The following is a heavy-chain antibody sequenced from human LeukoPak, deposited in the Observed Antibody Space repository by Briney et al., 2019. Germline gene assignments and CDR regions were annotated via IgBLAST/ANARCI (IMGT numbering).Heavy chain of an antibody. J-gene: IGHJ6*03. CDR1: GFTFRTYG. CDR3: AKGGDFEFYTFYYYMDM. Sequence: PGGSLRLSCAASGFTFRTYGMHWVRQAPGKGLEGVAFISYDGRNKYYADSVGGRLSISRDNSKNTLHLQMNSLRLDDTAVYYCAKGGDFEFYTFYYYMDMWGKGTTVTVSS. D-gene: IGHD4-17*01. CDR2: ISYDGRNK. V-gene: IGHV3-30*18.